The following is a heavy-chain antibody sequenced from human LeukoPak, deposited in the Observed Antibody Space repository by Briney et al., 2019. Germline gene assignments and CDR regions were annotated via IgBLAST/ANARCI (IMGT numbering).Heavy chain of an antibody. CDR1: GGTFSSYA. CDR2: IIPILGVA. V-gene: IGHV1-69*04. Sequence: EASVKVSCKASGGTFSSYAISWVRQAPGQGLEWMGRIIPILGVANYAQKFQGRVTITADKSTSTAYMELSSLRSEDTAVYYCASGYCSSTSCWGWYFDLWGRGTLVTVSS. D-gene: IGHD2-2*01. CDR3: ASGYCSSTSCWGWYFDL. J-gene: IGHJ2*01.